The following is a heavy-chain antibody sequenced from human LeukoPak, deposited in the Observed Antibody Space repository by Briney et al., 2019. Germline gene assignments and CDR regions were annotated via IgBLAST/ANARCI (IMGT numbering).Heavy chain of an antibody. CDR2: IHYSGRT. CDR3: ASSEGLSGYDAFDI. CDR1: GGSINTYY. D-gene: IGHD1-14*01. V-gene: IGHV4-59*01. Sequence: SETLSLTCTVSGGSINTYYWSWIRQPPGKGLEWIGYIHYSGRTNYNPSLKSRLTMSVDTSKNQFSLELASVTAADTAVYYCASSEGLSGYDAFDIWDQGSRVTVSS. J-gene: IGHJ3*02.